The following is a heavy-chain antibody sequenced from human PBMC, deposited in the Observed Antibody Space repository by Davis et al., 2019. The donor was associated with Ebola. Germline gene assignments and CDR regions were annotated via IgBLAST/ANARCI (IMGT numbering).Heavy chain of an antibody. CDR2: INNDGSIT. J-gene: IGHJ6*02. Sequence: GESLKISCAASGFTFSNFWMHWVRQAPGKGLVCVSRINNDGSITNYADSVKGRFTISRDNAKNTLYLQMNSLKTEDTAVYYCTRHGELRFLEWLPGGMDVWGQGTTVTVSS. CDR3: TRHGELRFLEWLPGGMDV. CDR1: GFTFSNFW. V-gene: IGHV3-74*01. D-gene: IGHD3-3*01.